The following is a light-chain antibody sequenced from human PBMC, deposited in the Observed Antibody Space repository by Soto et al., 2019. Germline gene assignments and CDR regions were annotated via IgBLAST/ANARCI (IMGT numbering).Light chain of an antibody. J-gene: IGKJ1*01. Sequence: EIAFTHSPGNLSLSPGARATLSYRASQSVSSSYLAWYQQKPGQAPRLLIYGASTRATGIPARFSGSGSGTEFTLTISSLQSEDFAVYYCQQYNNWPGTFGQGSNV. CDR3: QQYNNWPGT. V-gene: IGKV3-15*01. CDR2: GAS. CDR1: QSVSSSY.